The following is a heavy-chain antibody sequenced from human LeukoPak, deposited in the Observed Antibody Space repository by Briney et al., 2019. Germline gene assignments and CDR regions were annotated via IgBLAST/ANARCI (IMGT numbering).Heavy chain of an antibody. CDR2: INPSGGST. CDR1: GFTFTSYY. CDR3: ATVDSESYFDY. V-gene: IGHV1-46*01. Sequence: ASVKVSCKASGFTFTSYYMHWVRQAPGQGLEWMGIINPSGGSTSYPQKFQGRVTMTTDTSTSTAYMELRSLTSDDTAVYYCATVDSESYFDYWGQGTLVTVSS. J-gene: IGHJ4*02. D-gene: IGHD1-26*01.